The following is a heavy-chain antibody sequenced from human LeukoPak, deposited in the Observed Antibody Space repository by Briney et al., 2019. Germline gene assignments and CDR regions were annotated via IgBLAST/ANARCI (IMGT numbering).Heavy chain of an antibody. D-gene: IGHD3-3*01. CDR1: GFTFSSYW. CDR2: IKQDGSEK. Sequence: PGGSLRLSCASSGFTFSSYWTSWVRQAPGKGLEWVANIKQDGSEKYYVDSVKGRFTISRDNAKNSLYLQMNSLRAEDTAVYYCAKAHDFWSGYYQKGYYFDFWGQGTLVTVSS. V-gene: IGHV3-7*03. J-gene: IGHJ4*02. CDR3: AKAHDFWSGYYQKGYYFDF.